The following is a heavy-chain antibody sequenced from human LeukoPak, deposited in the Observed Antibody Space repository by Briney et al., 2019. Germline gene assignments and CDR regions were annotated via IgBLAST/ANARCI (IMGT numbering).Heavy chain of an antibody. CDR3: ATVRWELRPFDY. Sequence: ASVKVSCKVSGYTLTELSMQWVRLAPGKGLEWMGGFDPEDGETIYAQKFQGRVTMTEDTSTDTAYMELSSLRSEDTAVYYCATVRWELRPFDYWGQGTLVTVSS. CDR2: FDPEDGET. CDR1: GYTLTELS. J-gene: IGHJ4*02. D-gene: IGHD1-26*01. V-gene: IGHV1-24*01.